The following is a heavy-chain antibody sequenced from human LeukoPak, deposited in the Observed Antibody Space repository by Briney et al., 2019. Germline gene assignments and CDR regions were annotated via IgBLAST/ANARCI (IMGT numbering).Heavy chain of an antibody. D-gene: IGHD2-15*01. CDR1: GGSISSYY. CDR2: IYTSGGT. CDR3: ARDMVVVVAATRWTWFDP. V-gene: IGHV4-4*07. J-gene: IGHJ5*02. Sequence: SETLSLTCTVSGGSISSYYWSWIRQPAGKGLEWIGRIYTSGGTNYNPSLKSRVTISVDKSKNQFSLKLSSVTAADTAVYYCARDMVVVVAATRWTWFDPWGQGTLVTVSS.